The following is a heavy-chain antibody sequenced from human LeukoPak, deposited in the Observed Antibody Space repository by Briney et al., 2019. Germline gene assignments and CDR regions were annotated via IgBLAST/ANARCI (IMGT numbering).Heavy chain of an antibody. CDR2: INPNSGGT. J-gene: IGHJ4*02. CDR1: GYTFTGYY. Sequence: ASVEVSCKASGYTFTGYYMHWVRQAPGQGLEWMGWINPNSGGTNYAQKFQGRVTMTRDTSISTAYMELSRLRSDDTAVYYCARGRYDDLSWYFDYWGRGTLVTVSS. D-gene: IGHD5-12*01. CDR3: ARGRYDDLSWYFDY. V-gene: IGHV1-2*02.